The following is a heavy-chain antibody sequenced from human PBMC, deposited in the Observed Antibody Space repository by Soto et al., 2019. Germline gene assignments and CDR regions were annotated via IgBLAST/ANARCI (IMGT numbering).Heavy chain of an antibody. CDR1: GGSVSSGSYY. CDR3: ARRLSSGWLDY. CDR2: IYYSGST. J-gene: IGHJ4*02. Sequence: SETLSLTCTVSGGSVSSGSYYWSWIRQPPGKGLEWIGYIYYSGSTNYNPSLKSRVTISVDTSKNQFSVKLSSVTAADTAVYYCARRLSSGWLDYWGQGTLVTVSS. D-gene: IGHD6-19*01. V-gene: IGHV4-61*01.